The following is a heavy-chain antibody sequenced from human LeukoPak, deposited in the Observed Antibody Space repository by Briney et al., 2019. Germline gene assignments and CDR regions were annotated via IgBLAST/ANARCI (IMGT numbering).Heavy chain of an antibody. Sequence: GGSLRLSCAASGFTFSSYAMHWVRQAPGKGLEWVAVIWYDGSHKYYTDSVKGRFTVSRDNSKDTLDLQMNSLRGEDTAVYYCARSAYYDLYYMDVWGKGSTVTVSS. CDR2: IWYDGSHK. CDR3: ARSAYYDLYYMDV. V-gene: IGHV3-33*08. J-gene: IGHJ6*03. CDR1: GFTFSSYA.